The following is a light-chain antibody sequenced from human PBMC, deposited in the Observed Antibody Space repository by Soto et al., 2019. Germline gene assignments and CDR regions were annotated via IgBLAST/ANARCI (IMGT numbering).Light chain of an antibody. CDR1: SRDVGGYKY. CDR2: DVT. J-gene: IGLJ1*01. CDR3: CSYAGTFTYV. V-gene: IGLV2-11*01. Sequence: QSALTQPRSVSGSPGQSVTISCTGTSRDVGGYKYVSWYQHHPGKAPKLLTYDVTERPSGVPDRFSGSKSGNTASLTISGLQAEDEADYSCCSYAGTFTYVFGTGTKLTVL.